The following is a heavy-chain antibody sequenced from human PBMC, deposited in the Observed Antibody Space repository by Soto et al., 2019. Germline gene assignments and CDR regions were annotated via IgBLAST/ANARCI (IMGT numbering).Heavy chain of an antibody. CDR1: GGTSSDYA. V-gene: IGHV1-69*01. J-gene: IGHJ3*01. Sequence: QVLLVQSGAEVKKPGSSVKVSCQASGGTSSDYALTWVRQAPGQGLEWIGGIIPIFGTSNYAQRFQGRASIIADESSSTAYMELSSLKSEDTAVYYCSGSSKYESGTFYALDVWGHGTMVMVSS. CDR3: SGSSKYESGTFYALDV. D-gene: IGHD3-10*01. CDR2: IIPIFGTS.